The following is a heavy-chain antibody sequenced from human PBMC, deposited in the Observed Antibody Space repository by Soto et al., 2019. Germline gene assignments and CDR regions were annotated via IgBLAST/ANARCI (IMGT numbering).Heavy chain of an antibody. J-gene: IGHJ4*02. D-gene: IGHD3-9*01. V-gene: IGHV4-30-4*01. CDR3: ARVGGDYDILTGYSAFDY. Sequence: SETLSLTCTVSGGSISSGDYYWRWIRQPPGKGLEWIGYIYYSGSTYYNPSLKSRVTISVDTSKNQFSLKLSSVTAADTAVYYCARVGGDYDILTGYSAFDYWGQGTRVTVSS. CDR1: GGSISSGDYY. CDR2: IYYSGST.